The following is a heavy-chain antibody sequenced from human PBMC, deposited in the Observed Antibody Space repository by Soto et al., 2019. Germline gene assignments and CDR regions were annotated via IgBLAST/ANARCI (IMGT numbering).Heavy chain of an antibody. Sequence: SETLSLTCTVSGGSISGYYWSWIRQPPGKGLEWIGNVYYSGGAKYNPSVKRRVSITVDTSKNQFSLNLSSVTAADTAVYYCTRDGDGRMTTNPYYYYGMDVWGPGITVTVSS. CDR3: TRDGDGRMTTNPYYYYGMDV. D-gene: IGHD2-21*02. J-gene: IGHJ6*02. CDR1: GGSISGYY. V-gene: IGHV4-59*01. CDR2: VYYSGGA.